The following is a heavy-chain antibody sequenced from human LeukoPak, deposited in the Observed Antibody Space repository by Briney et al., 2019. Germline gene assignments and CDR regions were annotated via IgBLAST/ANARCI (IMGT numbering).Heavy chain of an antibody. V-gene: IGHV4-39*01. CDR1: GGSISSSSYY. CDR2: IYYSGST. Sequence: PSETLSLTCTVSGGSISSSSYYWGWIRQPPGKGLEWIGSIYYSGSTYYNPSLKSRVTISVDTSKNQFSLKLSSVTAVDTAVYYCARQDGGSSWYGKGHRYYMDVWGKGTTVTISS. CDR3: ARQDGGSSWYGKGHRYYMDV. D-gene: IGHD6-13*01. J-gene: IGHJ6*03.